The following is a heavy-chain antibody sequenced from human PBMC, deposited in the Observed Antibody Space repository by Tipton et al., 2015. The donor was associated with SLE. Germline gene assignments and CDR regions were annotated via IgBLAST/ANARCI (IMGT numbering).Heavy chain of an antibody. V-gene: IGHV4-59*01. J-gene: IGHJ6*03. Sequence: TLSLTCTVSGGSISSYYWSWIRQPPGKGLEWIGYIYYSGSTNYNPSLKSRVTVSVDTSKNQFSPKLSSVTAADTAVYYCARDHRAAAGTYYYYYMDVWGKGTTVTASS. D-gene: IGHD6-13*01. CDR2: IYYSGST. CDR3: ARDHRAAAGTYYYYYMDV. CDR1: GGSISSYY.